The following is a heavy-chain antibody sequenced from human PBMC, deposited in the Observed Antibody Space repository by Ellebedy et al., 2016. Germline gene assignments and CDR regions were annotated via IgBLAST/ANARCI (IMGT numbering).Heavy chain of an antibody. CDR3: TKRGLDDYNNFLYYFDN. Sequence: GGSLRLSCAASGFSFSNYPMSWFRQTPGKGLEWVSIISPSGSHTHYTDSVNGRFIISRDNSKNTLDLYMNNLRPKDTAVYYCTKRGLDDYNNFLYYFDNWGQGTLVTVS. CDR2: ISPSGSHT. CDR1: GFSFSNYP. J-gene: IGHJ4*02. D-gene: IGHD4-11*01. V-gene: IGHV3-23*01.